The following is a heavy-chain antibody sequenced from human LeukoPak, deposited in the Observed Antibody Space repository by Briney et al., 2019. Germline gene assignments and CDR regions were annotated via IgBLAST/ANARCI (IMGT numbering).Heavy chain of an antibody. Sequence: GGSLRLSCAASGFTFSSYSMNWVRQAPGKGLEWVSYIGSSSSTIFYADSVKGRFTISRDNSKNTLYLQMNSLRAEDTAVYYCAKDDNYIRFLSWGQGTLVTVSS. CDR3: AKDDNYIRFLS. V-gene: IGHV3-48*01. J-gene: IGHJ5*02. D-gene: IGHD3-16*01. CDR1: GFTFSSYS. CDR2: IGSSSSTI.